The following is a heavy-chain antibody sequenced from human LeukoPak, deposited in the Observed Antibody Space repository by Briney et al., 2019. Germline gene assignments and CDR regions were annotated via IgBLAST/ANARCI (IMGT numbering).Heavy chain of an antibody. J-gene: IGHJ6*02. V-gene: IGHV4-34*01. D-gene: IGHD2/OR15-2a*01. CDR3: ARDKEVLWLSYGMDV. CDR2: INHSGST. Sequence: PSETLSLTCAVYGGSFSGYYWSWIRQPPGKGLEWIGEINHSGSTNYNPSLKSRVTISVDTSKNQFPLKLGSVTAADTAVYYCARDKEVLWLSYGMDVWGQGTTVTVSS. CDR1: GGSFSGYY.